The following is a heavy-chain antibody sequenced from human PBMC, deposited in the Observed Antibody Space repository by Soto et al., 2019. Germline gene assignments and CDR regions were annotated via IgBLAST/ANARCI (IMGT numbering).Heavy chain of an antibody. D-gene: IGHD3-22*01. CDR3: ARVKTRSGYYGIDY. V-gene: IGHV4-34*01. Sequence: SETLSLTCAVYGGSFSAYYWSWIRQPPGKGLEWIGDINHSGSTNYNPSLKSRLTISVDTSKNQFSLKLSSVTAADTAVYYCARVKTRSGYYGIDYWGQGTLVTVSS. CDR2: INHSGST. CDR1: GGSFSAYY. J-gene: IGHJ4*02.